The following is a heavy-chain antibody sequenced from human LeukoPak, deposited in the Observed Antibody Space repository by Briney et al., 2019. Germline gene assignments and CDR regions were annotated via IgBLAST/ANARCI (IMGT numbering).Heavy chain of an antibody. CDR2: IYSGGST. V-gene: IGHV3-53*01. Sequence: HSGGSLRLSCAASGFTVSSNYMSWVRQAPGKGLEWVSLIYSGGSTYYADSVKDRFTISRDNSKNTLYLQMNSLRAEDTAVYYCAKDGVDYGDYGFYFDYWGQGTLVTVSS. CDR3: AKDGVDYGDYGFYFDY. D-gene: IGHD4-17*01. J-gene: IGHJ4*02. CDR1: GFTVSSNY.